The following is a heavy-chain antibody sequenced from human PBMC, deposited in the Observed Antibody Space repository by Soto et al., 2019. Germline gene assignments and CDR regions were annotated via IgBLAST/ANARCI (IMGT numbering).Heavy chain of an antibody. Sequence: SGPTLVNPTQTLTLTCTFSGFSLDTSRVGLGWIRQPPGRALEWLALIYWNDGKHYNPSLRSRLTITKDASKNQVVLTMTNMDPVDTATYYCAHVIVATTRFDYWGQGTLVTVSS. CDR3: AHVIVATTRFDY. CDR2: IYWNDGK. J-gene: IGHJ4*02. D-gene: IGHD5-12*01. V-gene: IGHV2-5*01. CDR1: GFSLDTSRVG.